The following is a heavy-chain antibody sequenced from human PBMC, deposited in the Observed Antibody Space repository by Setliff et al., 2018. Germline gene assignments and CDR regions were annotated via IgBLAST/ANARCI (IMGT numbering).Heavy chain of an antibody. J-gene: IGHJ4*02. Sequence: ASVKVSCKSSGYTFTSYPINWMRQAPGQGLEWMGWINTKTGKPTYAQDFTGRIVFSLDTSVSTAYLQISSLKADDTAVYYCARDTGVRGHEISGYYGGGFAYWGQGTPVTVSS. CDR3: ARDTGVRGHEISGYYGGGFAY. V-gene: IGHV7-4-1*02. D-gene: IGHD3-22*01. CDR1: GYTFTSYP. CDR2: INTKTGKP.